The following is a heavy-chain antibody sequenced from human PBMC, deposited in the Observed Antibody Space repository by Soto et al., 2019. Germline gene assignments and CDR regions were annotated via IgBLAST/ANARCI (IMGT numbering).Heavy chain of an antibody. CDR3: ARARVAATRPWFDP. Sequence: QVQLVQSGAEEWKPGASVKVSCKASGYTFTGYYINWVRQGPGQGLEWMGWMNPNNGDAKYAPQFLGRVTMTRDTSTTTAYLELTRLRSDDTATFYCARARVAATRPWFDPWGQGTLVSVSS. CDR2: MNPNNGDA. J-gene: IGHJ5*02. CDR1: GYTFTGYY. V-gene: IGHV1-2*02. D-gene: IGHD2-15*01.